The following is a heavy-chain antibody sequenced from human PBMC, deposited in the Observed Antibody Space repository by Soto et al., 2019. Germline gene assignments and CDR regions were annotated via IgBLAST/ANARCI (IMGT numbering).Heavy chain of an antibody. J-gene: IGHJ3*02. Sequence: GASVKVSCTASGYTFTSYGISWVRQAPGQGLEWMGWISAYNGNTNYAQKLQGRVTMTTDTSTSTAYMELRSLRSDDTAVYYCARDLHMTTVTTPDAFDIWGQGTMVTVS. CDR3: ARDLHMTTVTTPDAFDI. V-gene: IGHV1-18*01. CDR2: ISAYNGNT. CDR1: GYTFTSYG. D-gene: IGHD4-17*01.